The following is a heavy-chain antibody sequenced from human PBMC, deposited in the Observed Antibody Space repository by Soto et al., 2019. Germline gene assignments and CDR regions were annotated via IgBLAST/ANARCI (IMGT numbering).Heavy chain of an antibody. D-gene: IGHD1-26*01. J-gene: IGHJ4*02. V-gene: IGHV4-39*01. Sequence: PSETLSLTCTVSGGSIGGSSDYWGWIRQPPGKGLEWIGSIYYSGSTYYNPSLKSRVTISVDTSKNQFSLKLSSVTAADTAVYYCARTQYSGSYNFDYWGQGTLVTVSS. CDR3: ARTQYSGSYNFDY. CDR1: GGSIGGSSDY. CDR2: IYYSGST.